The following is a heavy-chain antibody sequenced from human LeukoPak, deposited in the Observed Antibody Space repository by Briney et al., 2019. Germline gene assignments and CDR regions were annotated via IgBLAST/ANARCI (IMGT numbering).Heavy chain of an antibody. D-gene: IGHD2-15*01. Sequence: GGSLRLSCAASGFTFSSYGMTWVRQAPGKGLVWVSAISGSGGSTYYADSVKGRFTLSRDNSKNTLYLQMNSLRAEDTAVYYCAKKSRLVVSSTWGQGTLVTVSS. CDR3: AKKSRLVVSST. J-gene: IGHJ4*02. CDR2: ISGSGGST. CDR1: GFTFSSYG. V-gene: IGHV3-23*01.